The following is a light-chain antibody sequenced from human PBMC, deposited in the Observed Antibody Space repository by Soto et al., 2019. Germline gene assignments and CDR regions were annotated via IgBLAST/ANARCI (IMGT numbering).Light chain of an antibody. CDR3: QQRYSTPPT. CDR1: QRISSY. V-gene: IGKV1-39*01. J-gene: IGKJ1*01. CDR2: AAS. Sequence: DIQMTQSPSSLSASVGDRITSTCRASQRISSYLNWYQQKPGKAPKLLIYAASSLQSGVPSRFSGSGSGTDFTLTISSLKPEDFAAYYCQQRYSTPPTFGQGTKVEIK.